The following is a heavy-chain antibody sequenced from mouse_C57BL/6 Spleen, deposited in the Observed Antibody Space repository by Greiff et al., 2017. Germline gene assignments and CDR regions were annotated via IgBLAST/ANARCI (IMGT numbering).Heavy chain of an antibody. CDR3: ARGYGISFAY. J-gene: IGHJ3*01. CDR1: GYTFTSYW. V-gene: IGHV1-69*01. CDR2: IDPSDSYT. D-gene: IGHD2-1*01. Sequence: VQLQQPGAELVMPGASVKLSCKASGYTFTSYWMHWVKQRPGQGLEWIGEIDPSDSYTNYNQKFKGKSTFTVDKSSSTAYMQLSSLTSEDSAVYYCARGYGISFAYWGQRTLVTVSA.